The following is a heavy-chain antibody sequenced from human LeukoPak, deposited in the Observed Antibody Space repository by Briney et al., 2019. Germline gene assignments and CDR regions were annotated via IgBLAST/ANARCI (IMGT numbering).Heavy chain of an antibody. V-gene: IGHV4-59*01. CDR2: IYDRGST. Sequence: NSSETLSLTCTVSGGSISSYYWSWIRQPPGKGLEWIGNIYDRGSTNYNPSLKSRVTISVDTSKNQFSLRLSSVTAADTAVYYCARGRTFDNWGQGTLVTVSS. CDR1: GGSISSYY. CDR3: ARGRTFDN. J-gene: IGHJ4*02.